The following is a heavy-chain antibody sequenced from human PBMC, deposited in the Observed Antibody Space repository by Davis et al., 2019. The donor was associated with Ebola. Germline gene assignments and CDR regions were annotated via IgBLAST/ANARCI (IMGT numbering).Heavy chain of an antibody. CDR1: GFTFSSYA. D-gene: IGHD6-19*01. J-gene: IGHJ4*02. CDR2: ISYDGSNK. V-gene: IGHV3-30-3*01. Sequence: GESLKISCAASGFTFSSYAMHWVRQAPGKGLEWVAVISYDGSNKYYADSVKGRFTISRDNSKNTLYLQMNSLRAEDTAVYYCARGGDSSGWYSGYFDYWGQGTLVTVSS. CDR3: ARGGDSSGWYSGYFDY.